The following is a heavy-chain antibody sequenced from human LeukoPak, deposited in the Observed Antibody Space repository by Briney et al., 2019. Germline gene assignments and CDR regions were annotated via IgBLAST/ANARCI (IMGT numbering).Heavy chain of an antibody. CDR2: VSAYNDNT. Sequence: ASLKVSCKASGYTFSTNGITWVRQAPGQGLEWMGWVSAYNDNTNYAQKFQGRVTMTTDASTSTAYMELRSLRSDDTAVYYCARASALTGTSRTSDDAFDIWGQGTMVTVSS. CDR1: GYTFSTNG. CDR3: ARASALTGTSRTSDDAFDI. D-gene: IGHD1-7*01. V-gene: IGHV1-18*01. J-gene: IGHJ3*02.